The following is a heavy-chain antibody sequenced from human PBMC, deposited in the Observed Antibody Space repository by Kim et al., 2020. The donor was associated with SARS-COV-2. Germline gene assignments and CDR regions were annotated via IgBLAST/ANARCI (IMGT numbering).Heavy chain of an antibody. J-gene: IGHJ6*02. V-gene: IGHV3-43*02. CDR2: ISGDGGST. CDR1: GFTFDDYA. Sequence: GGSLRLSCAASGFTFDDYAMHWVRQAPGKGLEWVSLISGDGGSTYYADSVKGRFTISRDNSKNSLYLQMNSLRTEDTALYYCAKDTQARIQRWFRGLRYYYYCVDVWGQGTTVTVSS. D-gene: IGHD5-18*01. CDR3: AKDTQARIQRWFRGLRYYYYCVDV.